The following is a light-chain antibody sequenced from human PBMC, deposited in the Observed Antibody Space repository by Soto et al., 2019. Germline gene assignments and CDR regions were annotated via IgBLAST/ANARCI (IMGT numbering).Light chain of an antibody. Sequence: EIVLTQSPVTLSLSPGERATLSCRASQSVSSTYLAWYQQKPGQAPRLLIYGASSRATGIPDRFSGSGSGTDFTLTINRLEPEDFAVYYCQQYGSSPPMYTFGQGTKLEIK. CDR2: GAS. CDR3: QQYGSSPPMYT. CDR1: QSVSSTY. J-gene: IGKJ2*01. V-gene: IGKV3-20*01.